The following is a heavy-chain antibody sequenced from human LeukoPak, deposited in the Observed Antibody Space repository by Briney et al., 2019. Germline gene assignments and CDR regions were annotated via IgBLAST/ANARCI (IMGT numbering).Heavy chain of an antibody. V-gene: IGHV1-46*01. J-gene: IGHJ4*02. CDR1: GYTFTSYY. CDR2: INPSGGAT. CDR3: ARAVAGYFDY. Sequence: ASVKVSCKASGYTFTSYYMHWVRQAPGQGLEWMGIINPSGGATNYAQKFQGRVTMTRGTSTSTVYMELSSLRSEDTAVYYCARAVAGYFDYWGQGTLVTVSS. D-gene: IGHD6-19*01.